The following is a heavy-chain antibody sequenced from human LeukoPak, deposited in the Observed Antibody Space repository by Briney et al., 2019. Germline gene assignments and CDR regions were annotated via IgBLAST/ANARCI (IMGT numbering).Heavy chain of an antibody. Sequence: ASVKVSCKASGYTFTGYYMHWVRQAPGQGLEWMGWINPNSGGTNYAQKFQGRVTMTRDTSISTAYMELSRLRSDDTAVYYCARVPPAVAAQDYWGQGTLATVSS. V-gene: IGHV1-2*02. CDR1: GYTFTGYY. D-gene: IGHD2-15*01. CDR2: INPNSGGT. CDR3: ARVPPAVAAQDY. J-gene: IGHJ4*02.